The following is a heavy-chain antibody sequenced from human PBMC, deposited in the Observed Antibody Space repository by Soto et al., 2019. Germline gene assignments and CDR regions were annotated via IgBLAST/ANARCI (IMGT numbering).Heavy chain of an antibody. CDR3: TTDDSSGYPPDAFDI. V-gene: IGHV3-15*01. Sequence: GGSPRLSCAACGFTFSNSWMSWVRQDPGKGLEWVGRIKRKTDGGTTDYAAPVKGRFTISRDDSKNTLHLQMNSLKTEDTAVYYCTTDDSSGYPPDAFDIWGQGTMV. D-gene: IGHD3-22*01. CDR2: IKRKTDGGTT. CDR1: GFTFSNSW. J-gene: IGHJ3*02.